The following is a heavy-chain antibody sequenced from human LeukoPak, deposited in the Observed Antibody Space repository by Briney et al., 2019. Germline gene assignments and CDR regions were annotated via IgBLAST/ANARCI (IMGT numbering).Heavy chain of an antibody. D-gene: IGHD2-2*01. V-gene: IGHV1-2*02. Sequence: ASVKVSCKASGYTFSNYGINWVRLATGQGLEWMGWINPNSGGTNYAQKFQGRVTMTRDTSISTAYMELSRLRSDDTAVYYCARDQLRDYYYYYYMDVWGKGTTVTVSS. CDR1: GYTFSNYG. CDR3: ARDQLRDYYYYYYMDV. CDR2: INPNSGGT. J-gene: IGHJ6*03.